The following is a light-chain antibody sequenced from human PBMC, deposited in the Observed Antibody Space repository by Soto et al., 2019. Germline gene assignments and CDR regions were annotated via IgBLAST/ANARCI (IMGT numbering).Light chain of an antibody. CDR2: DVS. CDR3: SSYTSSSTYV. Sequence: QSALTQPASVSGSPGQSITISCTGTSSDVSGYNYVSWYQQHPGKAPKLMIYDVSDRPSGVSNRFSGSKSGNTASLTISGLQAEDEADYYCSSYTSSSTYVFGTGTKHTVL. CDR1: SSDVSGYNY. J-gene: IGLJ1*01. V-gene: IGLV2-14*01.